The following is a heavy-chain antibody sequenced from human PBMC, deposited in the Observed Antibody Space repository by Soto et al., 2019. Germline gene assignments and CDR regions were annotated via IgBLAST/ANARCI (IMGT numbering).Heavy chain of an antibody. V-gene: IGHV1-3*01. D-gene: IGHD2-2*01. CDR2: IHAGNGDT. Sequence: QVQLVQSGAEVKKPGASVKLSCKASGYTFSNYAVQWVRQAPGQSLEWMGWIHAGNGDTKYSQKFHDRVTITRDTSASTAYMVLSSLRSEDTAIYYCARVPRYTSDIVQVPAVMFEDWFVPWGQGTLVTVSS. CDR3: ARVPRYTSDIVQVPAVMFEDWFVP. CDR1: GYTFSNYA. J-gene: IGHJ5*02.